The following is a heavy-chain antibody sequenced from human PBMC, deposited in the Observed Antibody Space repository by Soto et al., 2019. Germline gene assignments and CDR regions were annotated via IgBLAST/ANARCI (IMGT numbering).Heavy chain of an antibody. CDR1: GFTFSSYE. Sequence: GGSLRLSCAASGFTFSSYEMNWVRQAPGKGLEWVSYISSSGTTIYYADSVKGRFTISRDNAENSLYLQMNSLRAEDTAVYYCAREGWKDVMGCFDYWGQGTLVTVSS. J-gene: IGHJ4*02. D-gene: IGHD1-1*01. CDR2: ISSSGTTI. CDR3: AREGWKDVMGCFDY. V-gene: IGHV3-48*03.